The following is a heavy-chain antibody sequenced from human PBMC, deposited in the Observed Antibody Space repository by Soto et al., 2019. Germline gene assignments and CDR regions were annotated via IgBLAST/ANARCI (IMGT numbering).Heavy chain of an antibody. CDR2: IWYDGSNK. J-gene: IGHJ4*02. CDR3: ARERAGVVGEYYFDY. D-gene: IGHD3-22*01. V-gene: IGHV3-33*01. Sequence: GGSLRLSCAASGFTFSSYGMHWVRQAPGKGLEWVAVIWYDGSNKYYADSVKGRFTISRDNSKNTLYLQMNSLRAEDTAVYYCARERAGVVGEYYFDYWGQGTLVTVSS. CDR1: GFTFSSYG.